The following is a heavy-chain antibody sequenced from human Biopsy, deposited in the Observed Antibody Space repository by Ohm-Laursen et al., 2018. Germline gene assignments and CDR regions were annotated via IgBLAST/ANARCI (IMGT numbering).Heavy chain of an antibody. CDR1: SYTFTDYN. V-gene: IGHV1-2*02. J-gene: IGHJ4*02. CDR3: ARDRMADVFGGPTRTDVFDS. D-gene: IGHD3-10*01. Sequence: SVKVSCKASSYTFTDYNIHWVRQSPGQGLEWMGWVNPNSGATNSAEKFRGRVTLTRDTSISAVYIELRRLKSDDAAVYFCARDRMADVFGGPTRTDVFDSWGQGTPVTVSS. CDR2: VNPNSGAT.